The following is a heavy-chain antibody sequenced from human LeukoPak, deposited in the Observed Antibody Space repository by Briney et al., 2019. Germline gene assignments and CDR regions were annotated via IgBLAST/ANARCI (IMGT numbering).Heavy chain of an antibody. J-gene: IGHJ5*02. D-gene: IGHD3-10*01. CDR1: GFRFSDYW. Sequence: GGSLRLSCAASGFRFSDYWMSWVRQTPGKGLEWVANIKQDGSETHYADSVMGRFTISRDNARNTLYLQMSSLRAEDTAVYYCARDERLWFGEGEFDNWGQGNLVTVSS. CDR3: ARDERLWFGEGEFDN. V-gene: IGHV3-7*01. CDR2: IKQDGSET.